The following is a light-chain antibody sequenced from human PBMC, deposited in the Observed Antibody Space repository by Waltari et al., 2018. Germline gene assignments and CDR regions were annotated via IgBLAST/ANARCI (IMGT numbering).Light chain of an antibody. CDR3: QQYNDWPLT. CDR1: QSIRTM. V-gene: IGKV3-15*01. J-gene: IGKJ4*01. CDR2: VAS. Sequence: IVMTQSPATLSVSPGERATLSCRASQSIRTMLAWYQQKPGQAPRLLIHVASTRATGIPATFSGSGSGTDFTLTISSLQSEDFAVYYCQQYNDWPLTFGGGTKVEIK.